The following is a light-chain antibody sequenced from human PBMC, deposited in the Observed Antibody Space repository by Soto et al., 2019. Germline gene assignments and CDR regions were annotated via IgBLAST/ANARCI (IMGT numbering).Light chain of an antibody. V-gene: IGLV2-8*01. J-gene: IGLJ1*01. CDR1: SNDVGGYNY. CDR3: SSFAGSNSFV. Sequence: QPVLTQPPSASGSPGQSVTISCTGTSNDVGGYNYVSWYQQHPGKAPKLMIYEVNKRPSGVPDRFSGSKSGNTASLTVSGLQAEDEADYYCSSFAGSNSFVFGTGTKVTVL. CDR2: EVN.